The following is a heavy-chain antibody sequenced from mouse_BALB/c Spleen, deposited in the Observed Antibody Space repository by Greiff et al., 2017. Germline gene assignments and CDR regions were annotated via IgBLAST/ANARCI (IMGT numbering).Heavy chain of an antibody. CDR3: ARGGDYRYYAMDY. Sequence: EVQLVESGPSLVKPSQTLSLTCSVTGDSITSGYWNWIRKFPGNKLEYMGYISYSGSTYYNPSLKSRISITRDTSKNQYYLQLNSVTTEDTATYYCARGGDYRYYAMDYWGQGTSVTVSS. J-gene: IGHJ4*01. CDR2: ISYSGST. V-gene: IGHV3-8*02. D-gene: IGHD2-14*01. CDR1: GDSITSGY.